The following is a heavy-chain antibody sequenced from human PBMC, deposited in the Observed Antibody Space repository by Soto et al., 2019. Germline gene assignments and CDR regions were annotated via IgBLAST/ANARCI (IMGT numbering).Heavy chain of an antibody. D-gene: IGHD2-15*01. V-gene: IGHV4-31*03. Sequence: TSETLSLTCTVSGGSISSGGYYWSWIRQHPGKGLEWIGYIYYSGSTYYNPSLKSRVTISVDTSKNQFSLKLSSVTAADTAVYYCARGYGGRDYYYYGMDVWGQGTTVTVSS. CDR3: ARGYGGRDYYYYGMDV. CDR2: IYYSGST. J-gene: IGHJ6*02. CDR1: GGSISSGGYY.